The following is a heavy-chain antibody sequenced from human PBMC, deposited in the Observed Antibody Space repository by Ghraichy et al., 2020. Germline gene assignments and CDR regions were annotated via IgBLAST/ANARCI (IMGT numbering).Heavy chain of an antibody. J-gene: IGHJ6*02. CDR3: AKDGSRAAAAVGYYYGMDV. CDR2: ISYDGSNK. CDR1: GFTFSSYG. D-gene: IGHD6-13*01. Sequence: GESLNISCAASGFTFSSYGMHWVRQAPGKGLEWVAVISYDGSNKYYADSVKGRFTISRDNSTNTLYLQMNSLRAEDTAVYYCAKDGSRAAAAVGYYYGMDVWGQGTTVTVSS. V-gene: IGHV3-30*18.